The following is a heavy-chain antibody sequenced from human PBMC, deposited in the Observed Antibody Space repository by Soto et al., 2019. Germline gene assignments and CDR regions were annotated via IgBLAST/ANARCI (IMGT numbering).Heavy chain of an antibody. J-gene: IGHJ4*02. CDR3: AKRQGIGAAAKKIDV. Sequence: PGGSLRLSCAALGFTVSGKRYVAWVRQAPGKGLEWISALYDVDGTFYADSVRGRFTMSRDNSKNMLYLQMNSLRAEDTAVYFCAKRQGIGAAAKKIDVWGQGARVTVSS. CDR1: GFTVSGKRY. V-gene: IGHV3-53*01. D-gene: IGHD6-13*01. CDR2: LYDVDGT.